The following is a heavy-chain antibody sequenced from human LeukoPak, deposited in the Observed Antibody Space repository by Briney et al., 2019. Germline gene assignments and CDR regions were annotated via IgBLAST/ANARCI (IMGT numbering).Heavy chain of an antibody. CDR3: ARHRCSGGNCYPMNWFDP. J-gene: IGHJ5*02. CDR1: GGSISSGSYY. Sequence: SETLSLTCTVSGGSISSGSYYWSWIRQPAGKGLEWIGRIYTSGSTNYNPSLKSRVTISVDTSKNQFSLKLSSVTAADTALYYCARHRCSGGNCYPMNWFDPWGQGTLVTVSS. CDR2: IYTSGST. V-gene: IGHV4-61*02. D-gene: IGHD2-15*01.